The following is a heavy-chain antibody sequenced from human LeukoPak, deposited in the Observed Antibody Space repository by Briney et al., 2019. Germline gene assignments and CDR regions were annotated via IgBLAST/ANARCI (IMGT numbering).Heavy chain of an antibody. V-gene: IGHV3-7*01. CDR3: ARVSSSGWYRGDH. CDR1: GFTFSSYW. J-gene: IGHJ4*02. Sequence: GGSLRLSCAASGFTFSSYWMSWVRQAPGKGLEWVANIKQDGSEKYYVDSVKGRFTISRDNAKNSLYLQMNSLRAEDTAVYYCARVSSSGWYRGDHWGQGTLVTVSS. CDR2: IKQDGSEK. D-gene: IGHD6-19*01.